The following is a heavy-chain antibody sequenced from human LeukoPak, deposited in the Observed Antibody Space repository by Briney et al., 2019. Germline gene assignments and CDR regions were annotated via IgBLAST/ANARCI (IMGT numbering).Heavy chain of an antibody. CDR1: GFTFSDYA. D-gene: IGHD6-13*01. CDR2: ISDSGGST. J-gene: IGHJ4*02. CDR3: AKRGSSWSYFDY. V-gene: IGHV3-23*01. Sequence: GGSLRLSCAASGFTFSDYAMTWVRQAPGKGLQWVSLISDSGGSTYYADSVKGRFTVSRDNSKATLYLQMNSLRADDTAVYFCAKRGSSWSYFDYWGQGTLVSVSS.